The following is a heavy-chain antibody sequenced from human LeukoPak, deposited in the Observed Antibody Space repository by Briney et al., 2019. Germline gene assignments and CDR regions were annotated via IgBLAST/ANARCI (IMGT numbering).Heavy chain of an antibody. CDR2: IRYDGNNK. J-gene: IGHJ4*02. D-gene: IGHD6-19*01. CDR3: ARDGDSSGWYYFDY. CDR1: GFTFSNYG. V-gene: IGHV3-30*02. Sequence: GGSLRLSCGASGFTFSNYGMLWVRQAPGKGLDWVAFIRYDGNNKLYADSVKGRFTISRDNSKNTLYLHINSLRAEDTAVYYCARDGDSSGWYYFDYWGQGTLVTVSS.